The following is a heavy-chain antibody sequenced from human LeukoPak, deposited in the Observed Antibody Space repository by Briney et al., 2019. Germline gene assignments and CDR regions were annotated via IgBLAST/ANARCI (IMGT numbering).Heavy chain of an antibody. D-gene: IGHD5-18*01. Sequence: SETLSLTCTVSGGSISSGSYYWSWIRQPAGKGLEWIGRIYTSGSTNYNPSLKSRVTISVDTSKKQFSLKLSSVTAADTAVYYCARGLVDTAMVTFFDYWGQGTLVTVSS. CDR2: IYTSGST. CDR3: ARGLVDTAMVTFFDY. V-gene: IGHV4-61*02. CDR1: GGSISSGSYY. J-gene: IGHJ4*02.